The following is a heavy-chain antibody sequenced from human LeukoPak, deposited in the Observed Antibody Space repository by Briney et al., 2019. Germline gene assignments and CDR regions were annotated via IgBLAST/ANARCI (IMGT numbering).Heavy chain of an antibody. Sequence: ASVKVSCKASGYTFISYYMHWVRQAPGQGLEWMGIINPSGGSTSYAQKFQGRVTMTTDTSTSTAYMELRSLRSDDTAVYYCARDVELVGIASKNWFDPWGQGTLVTVSS. J-gene: IGHJ5*02. CDR1: GYTFISYY. CDR3: ARDVELVGIASKNWFDP. CDR2: INPSGGST. D-gene: IGHD6-13*01. V-gene: IGHV1-46*01.